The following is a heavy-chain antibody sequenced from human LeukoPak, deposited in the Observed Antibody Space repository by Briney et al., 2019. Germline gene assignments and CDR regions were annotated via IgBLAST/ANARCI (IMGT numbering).Heavy chain of an antibody. J-gene: IGHJ4*02. V-gene: IGHV4-59*01. CDR2: IYYSGST. Sequence: SETLSLTCTVSGGSISSYYWSWIRQPPGKGLEWIGYIYYSGSTNYNPSLKSRVTISVDTSKNQFSLKLSSVTAADTAVYYCARGEVEMATIPFDHWGQGTLVTVSS. CDR1: GGSISSYY. CDR3: ARGEVEMATIPFDH. D-gene: IGHD5-24*01.